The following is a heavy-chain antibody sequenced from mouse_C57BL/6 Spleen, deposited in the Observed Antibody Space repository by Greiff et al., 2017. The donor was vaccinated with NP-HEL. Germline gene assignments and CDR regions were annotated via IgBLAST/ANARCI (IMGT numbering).Heavy chain of an antibody. J-gene: IGHJ4*01. CDR3: ARGVIYGNYYAMDY. CDR1: GFTFSDYG. Sequence: EVKLMESGGGLVKPGGSLKLSCAASGFTFSDYGMHWVRQAPEKGLEWVAYISSGSSTIYYADTVKGRFTISRDNAKNTLFLQMTSLRSEDTAMYYCARGVIYGNYYAMDYWGQGTSVTVSS. D-gene: IGHD2-1*01. CDR2: ISSGSSTI. V-gene: IGHV5-17*01.